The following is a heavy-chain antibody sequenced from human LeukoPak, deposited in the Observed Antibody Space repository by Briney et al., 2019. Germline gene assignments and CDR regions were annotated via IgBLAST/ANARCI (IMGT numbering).Heavy chain of an antibody. D-gene: IGHD4/OR15-4a*01. CDR3: ARDVDYADPRHDY. CDR1: GFTFFNYW. CDR2: INLEGSQK. J-gene: IGHJ4*02. V-gene: IGHV3-7*01. Sequence: GGSLRLTCAASGFTFFNYWMSWVRQAPGKGLEWVANINLEGSQKYYVDSLKGRFTISRDNANNLLYLQMNSLRAEDTAVYYCARDVDYADPRHDYWGQGTLVTVSS.